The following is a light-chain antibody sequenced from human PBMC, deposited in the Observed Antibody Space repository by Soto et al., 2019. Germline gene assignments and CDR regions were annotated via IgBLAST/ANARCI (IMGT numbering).Light chain of an antibody. CDR3: SSYTTSNTRQIV. V-gene: IGLV2-14*03. Sequence: QSALTQPASVSGSPGQSLNITCPGTSSDVGGYNYVSWYQHHPGKAPKLIIYDVSNRPSGVSNPFSGSKSGNTASLTTSGLQPEDEADYYCSSYTTSNTRQIVFGTGTKVTVL. CDR2: DVS. CDR1: SSDVGGYNY. J-gene: IGLJ1*01.